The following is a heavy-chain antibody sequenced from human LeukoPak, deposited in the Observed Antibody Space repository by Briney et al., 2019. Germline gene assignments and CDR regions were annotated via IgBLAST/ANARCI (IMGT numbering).Heavy chain of an antibody. CDR2: IKQDGSQE. CDR3: ARGVPYDSWSGPHYSDY. V-gene: IGHV3-7*01. J-gene: IGHJ4*02. Sequence: PRGSLRLSCAASRFTLSTYWMSWVRQAPGKGLEWVAHIKQDGSQEYYVDSVKGRFPISRDSAKNSLYLQMNSLRDEDTAVYYCARGVPYDSWSGPHYSDYWGQGTLVTVSS. CDR1: RFTLSTYW. D-gene: IGHD3-3*01.